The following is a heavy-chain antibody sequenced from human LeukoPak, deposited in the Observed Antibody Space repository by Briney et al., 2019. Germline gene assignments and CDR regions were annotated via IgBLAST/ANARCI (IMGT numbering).Heavy chain of an antibody. V-gene: IGHV3-23*01. CDR2: ISGSGGST. D-gene: IGHD4/OR15-4a*01. CDR1: GFTFSSYA. Sequence: HTGGSLTLSRAPSGFTFSSYAMSWARLPPGKRLECFASISGSGGSTCYADSVKGRFTISRDNSKNTLYLQMNSLRAEDTAVYYCAKDWRLSTPPLDAFDIWGQGTMVTVSS. J-gene: IGHJ3*02. CDR3: AKDWRLSTPPLDAFDI.